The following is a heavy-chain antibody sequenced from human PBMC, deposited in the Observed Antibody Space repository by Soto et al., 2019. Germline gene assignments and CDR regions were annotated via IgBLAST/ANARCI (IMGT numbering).Heavy chain of an antibody. J-gene: IGHJ6*03. D-gene: IGHD4-4*01. CDR2: IKQDGSEK. V-gene: IGHV3-7*01. CDR1: GFTFSSYW. CDR3: ARDVGTTVTTVSAYYYYYYMDV. Sequence: EVQLVESGGGLVQPGGSLRLSCAASGFTFSSYWMSWVRQAPGKGLEWVANIKQDGSEKYYVDSVKGRFTISRDNAKNSLYLQMNSLRAEDTAVYYCARDVGTTVTTVSAYYYYYYMDVWGKGTTVTVSS.